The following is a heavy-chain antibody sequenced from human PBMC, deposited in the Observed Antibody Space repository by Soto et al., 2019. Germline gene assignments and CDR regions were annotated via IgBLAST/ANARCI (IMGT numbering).Heavy chain of an antibody. CDR1: GGSISSGDDY. D-gene: IGHD3-10*02. Sequence: QVQLQESGPGLVKPSQTLSLTCTVSGGSISSGDDYWSWIRQPPGKGLEWIGYIYHGGATYYNPSRKSRVTISVDRPKNQFSLKLNSMSAADTAVYYCASVRGDVAFDYWGQGTLVTVSS. V-gene: IGHV4-30-4*01. J-gene: IGHJ4*02. CDR3: ASVRGDVAFDY. CDR2: IYHGGAT.